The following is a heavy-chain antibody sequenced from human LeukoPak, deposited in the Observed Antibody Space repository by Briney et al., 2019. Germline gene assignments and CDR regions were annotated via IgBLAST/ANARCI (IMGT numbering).Heavy chain of an antibody. CDR1: GFTFSSYW. D-gene: IGHD6-6*01. V-gene: IGHV3-7*01. CDR2: IKQDGSDK. J-gene: IGHJ4*02. Sequence: GGSLRLSCAASGFTFSSYWMGWVRQAPGKGLEWVANIKQDGSDKHYVDSLKGRFTISRDNAKNSVYLHMNSLRVGDTAVYYCARIGYSSSSWDYWGQGTLVTVSS. CDR3: ARIGYSSSSWDY.